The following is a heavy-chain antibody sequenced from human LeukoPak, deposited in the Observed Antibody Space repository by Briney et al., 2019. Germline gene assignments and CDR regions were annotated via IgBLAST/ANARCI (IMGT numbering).Heavy chain of an antibody. Sequence: GCLRLSCEVSGFTFSSYSMTWIRQVPGKGLEWIAYLTSFSNMVYYADSVRGRFIISRDYTRNSLFLQMNSLTVEDTAVYYCARSLSGYDSLCAFWGQGTLVT. J-gene: IGHJ4*02. CDR1: GFTFSSYS. D-gene: IGHD5-12*01. V-gene: IGHV3-48*01. CDR2: LTSFSNMV. CDR3: ARSLSGYDSLCAF.